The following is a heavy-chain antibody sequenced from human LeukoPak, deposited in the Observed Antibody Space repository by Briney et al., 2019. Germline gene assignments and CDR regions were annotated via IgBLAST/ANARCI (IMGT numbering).Heavy chain of an antibody. D-gene: IGHD6-13*01. CDR3: ARVSSSWYQDWYFDL. J-gene: IGHJ2*01. CDR1: GGSFSGYY. CDR2: INHSGST. Sequence: SETLSLTCAVYGGSFSGYYWSWIRQPPGKGLEWIGEINHSGSTNYKPSLKSRVTMSVDTSKNQFSLKLSSVTAADTAVYYCARVSSSWYQDWYFDLWGRGTLVTVSS. V-gene: IGHV4-34*01.